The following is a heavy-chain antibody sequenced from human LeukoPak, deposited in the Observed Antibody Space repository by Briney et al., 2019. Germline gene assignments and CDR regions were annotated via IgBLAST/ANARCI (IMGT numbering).Heavy chain of an antibody. Sequence: PGGSLRLSCAASGFTVSSNYMSWVRQAPGKGLEWVLVIYSGGNTYYADSVKGRFTISRDNSKNTLYLQMNSLRAEDTAVYYCARAVSSGYDPFDYWGQGTLVTVSS. D-gene: IGHD3-22*01. V-gene: IGHV3-53*01. CDR2: IYSGGNT. J-gene: IGHJ4*02. CDR1: GFTVSSNY. CDR3: ARAVSSGYDPFDY.